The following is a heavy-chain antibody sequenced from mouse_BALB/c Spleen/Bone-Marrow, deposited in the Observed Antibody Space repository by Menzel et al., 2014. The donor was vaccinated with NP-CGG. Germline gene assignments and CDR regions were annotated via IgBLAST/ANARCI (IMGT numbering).Heavy chain of an antibody. CDR3: ARLHYYGYGAY. CDR1: GFDFSTFW. CDR2: INPDRRTI. D-gene: IGHD1-2*01. Sequence: EVQRVESGGGLVQPGGSLKLSCAASGFDFSTFWMSWVRQAPGKGLEWIGEINPDRRTINYSPSLKDKFVISRDNAKNTLYLLMSKVRSEDTALYYCARLHYYGYGAYWGQGTLVTVPA. J-gene: IGHJ3*01. V-gene: IGHV4-1*02.